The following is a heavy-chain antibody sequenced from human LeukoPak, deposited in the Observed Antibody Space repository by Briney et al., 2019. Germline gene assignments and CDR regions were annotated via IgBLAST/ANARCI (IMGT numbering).Heavy chain of an antibody. J-gene: IGHJ4*02. CDR2: INPSGGST. V-gene: IGHV1-46*01. CDR1: GYTFTGYY. D-gene: IGHD3-10*01. CDR3: ARDRSTMVRGVITEGNDY. Sequence: GASVKVSCKASGYTFTGYYMHWVRQASGQGLEWMGIINPSGGSTSYAQKFQGRVTMTRDMSTSTVYMELSSLRSEDTAVYYCARDRSTMVRGVITEGNDYWGQGTLVTVSS.